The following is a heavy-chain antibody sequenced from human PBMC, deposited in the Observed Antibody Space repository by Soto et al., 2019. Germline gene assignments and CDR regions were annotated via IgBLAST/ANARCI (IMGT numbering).Heavy chain of an antibody. CDR3: VKERSGHSYADS. D-gene: IGHD5-18*01. Sequence: EVQLLQSGGGLVQPGGSLRLSCAASGFTFSNYAMSWLRQPPGKGLEWVSAISDSGDRTCYADSVKGRFTISRDNSKNTLYLQMNSLRAEDSAVYYCVKERSGHSYADSWGQGTLVTVSS. V-gene: IGHV3-23*01. CDR1: GFTFSNYA. CDR2: ISDSGDRT. J-gene: IGHJ4*02.